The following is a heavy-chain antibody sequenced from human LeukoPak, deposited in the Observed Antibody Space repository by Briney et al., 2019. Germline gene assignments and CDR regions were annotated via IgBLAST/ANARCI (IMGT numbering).Heavy chain of an antibody. CDR3: ATISGNFDYLDY. CDR1: GFDFSNQA. CDR2: ISGGGGAT. J-gene: IGHJ4*02. V-gene: IGHV3-23*01. D-gene: IGHD1-26*01. Sequence: GGSLRLSCAASGFDFSNQAMSWVRQAPGKGVEWVSGISGGGGATYSADSVKGRFTISRDNSKNTMYLQMKSLRVEDTALYYCATISGNFDYLDYWGQGTLVTVSS.